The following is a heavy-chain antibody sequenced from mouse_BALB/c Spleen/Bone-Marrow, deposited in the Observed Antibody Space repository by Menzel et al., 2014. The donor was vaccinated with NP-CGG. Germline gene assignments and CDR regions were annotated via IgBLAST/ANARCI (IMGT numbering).Heavy chain of an antibody. CDR1: GFTFSSYT. CDR2: ISNGGGST. V-gene: IGHV5-12-2*01. CDR3: ARPLYYDYGGFAY. J-gene: IGHJ3*01. D-gene: IGHD2-4*01. Sequence: EVKLMESGGGLVQPGGSLKLSCAASGFTFSSYTMSWVRRTPEKRLEWVAYISNGGGSTYYPDTVKGRFTISRDNAKNTLYLQMSSLKSEDTAMYYCARPLYYDYGGFAYWGQGTLVTGSA.